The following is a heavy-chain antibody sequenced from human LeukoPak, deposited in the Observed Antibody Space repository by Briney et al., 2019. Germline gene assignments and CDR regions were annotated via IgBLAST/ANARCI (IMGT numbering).Heavy chain of an antibody. J-gene: IGHJ4*02. CDR1: GFTFSSYD. V-gene: IGHV3-64*04. D-gene: IGHD6-13*01. Sequence: GGSLRLSCSASGFTFSSYDMHWVRQAPGKGLEYVSSISNGGSTYYVSSNGGSTYYADSVKGRFTISRDNSKNTLYLQMNSLRAEDTAVYYCARDQWVSDHSSSWYVFNYWGQGTLVTVSS. CDR2: ISNGGSTYYVSSNGGST. CDR3: ARDQWVSDHSSSWYVFNY.